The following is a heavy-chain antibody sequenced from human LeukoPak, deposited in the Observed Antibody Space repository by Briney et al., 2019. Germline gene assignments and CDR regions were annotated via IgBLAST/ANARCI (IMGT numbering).Heavy chain of an antibody. CDR2: TGSSSTTI. V-gene: IGHV3-48*01. J-gene: IGHJ5*02. D-gene: IGHD3-10*01. Sequence: GGSLRLSCAASGFTLSSYSMNWVRQAPGKGLEWVSYTGSSSTTIYYADSVKGRFTISRDNAKNSLYLQMNSLRAEDTAVYYCAKESYYYGSGSYYSGNWFDPWGQGTLVTVSS. CDR1: GFTLSSYS. CDR3: AKESYYYGSGSYYSGNWFDP.